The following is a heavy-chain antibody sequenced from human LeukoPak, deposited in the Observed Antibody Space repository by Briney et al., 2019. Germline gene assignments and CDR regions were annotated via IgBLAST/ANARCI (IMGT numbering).Heavy chain of an antibody. CDR3: ARDHYYGSGRYYKAPPYFDY. D-gene: IGHD3-10*01. CDR1: GYTFTSYY. J-gene: IGHJ4*02. CDR2: INPNSGGT. V-gene: IGHV1-2*02. Sequence: ASVKVSCKSSGYTFTSYYMHWVRQAPGQGLEWMGWINPNSGGTNYAQKFQGRVTMTRDTSISTAYMELSRLRSDDTAVYYCARDHYYGSGRYYKAPPYFDYWGQGTLVTVSS.